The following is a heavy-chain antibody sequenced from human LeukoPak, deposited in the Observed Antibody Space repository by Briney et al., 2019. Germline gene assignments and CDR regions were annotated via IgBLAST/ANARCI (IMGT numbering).Heavy chain of an antibody. CDR2: IIPILGIA. CDR3: ARDRGVWSGYYYYYYGMDV. J-gene: IGHJ6*02. Sequence: ASVKVSCKASGGTFSSYAISWVRQAPGQGLEWMGRIIPILGIANYAQKFQGRVTITADKSTSTAYMELSSLRSEDTAVYYCARDRGVWSGYYYYYYGMDVWGHETTVSVSS. V-gene: IGHV1-69*04. CDR1: GGTFSSYA. D-gene: IGHD3-3*01.